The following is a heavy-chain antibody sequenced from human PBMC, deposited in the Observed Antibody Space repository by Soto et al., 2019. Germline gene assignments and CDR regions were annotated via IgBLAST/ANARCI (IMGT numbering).Heavy chain of an antibody. CDR1: GFTFSSYG. CDR3: AKPTPSRYSSGWYYGMDV. J-gene: IGHJ6*02. Sequence: GGSLRLSCAASGFTFSSYGMHWVRRAPGKGLEWVAVISYDGSNKYYADSVKGRFTISRDNSKNTLYLQMNSLRAEDTAVYYCAKPTPSRYSSGWYYGMDVWGQGTTVTVSS. V-gene: IGHV3-30*18. D-gene: IGHD6-19*01. CDR2: ISYDGSNK.